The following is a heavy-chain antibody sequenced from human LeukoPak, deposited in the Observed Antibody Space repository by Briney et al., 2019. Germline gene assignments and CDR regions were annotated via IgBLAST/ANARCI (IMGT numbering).Heavy chain of an antibody. Sequence: PSETLSLTCTVSGGSISSGDYYWSWIRQPPGKGLEWIGYIYYSGSTYYNPSLKSRITISVDTSKNQFSLDLSSVTAADTAVYYCARGFGLPKYSGSYYGAFDIWGQGTMVTVSS. CDR1: GGSISSGDYY. CDR3: ARGFGLPKYSGSYYGAFDI. V-gene: IGHV4-30-4*02. D-gene: IGHD1-26*01. J-gene: IGHJ3*02. CDR2: IYYSGST.